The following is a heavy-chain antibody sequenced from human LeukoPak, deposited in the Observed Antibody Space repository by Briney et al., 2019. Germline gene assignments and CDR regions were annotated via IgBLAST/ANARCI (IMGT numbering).Heavy chain of an antibody. CDR3: ARGEGSLGLWLQDY. Sequence: GASVKVSCKAPGYTFTSYDINWVRQATGQGLEWMGWMNPNSGNTGHAQKFQGRVTMTRNTSISTAYMELSSLRSEDTAVYHCARGEGSLGLWLQDYWGQGTLVTVSS. D-gene: IGHD5-18*01. J-gene: IGHJ4*02. V-gene: IGHV1-8*01. CDR1: GYTFTSYD. CDR2: MNPNSGNT.